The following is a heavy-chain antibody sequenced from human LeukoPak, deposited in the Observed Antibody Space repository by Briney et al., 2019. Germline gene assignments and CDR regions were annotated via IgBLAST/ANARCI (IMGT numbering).Heavy chain of an antibody. CDR2: TYYSGTTT. CDR1: GGSISSSNNY. V-gene: IGHV4-39*01. D-gene: IGHD5-24*01. CDR3: ARHEEEDGYNAKTIDY. Sequence: PSETLSLTCTVSGGSISSSNNYWGWVRQPPGKGLEWIGTTYYSGTTTYYKPSLKSRVTISVDTSKNQFPLKLSSVTAANTAVYYCARHEEEDGYNAKTIDYWGQGTLVTVSS. J-gene: IGHJ4*02.